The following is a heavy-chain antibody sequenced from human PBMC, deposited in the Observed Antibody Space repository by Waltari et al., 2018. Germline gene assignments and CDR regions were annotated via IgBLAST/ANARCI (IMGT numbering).Heavy chain of an antibody. CDR3: AREGESIDY. CDR2: IYYSGGT. V-gene: IGHV4-59*01. CDR1: GGSISSYY. Sequence: QVQLQESGPGLVKPSETLSLTCTVSGGSISSYYWSWIRQPPGKGLAWIGYIYYSGGTNYNPSRKSRVTISVDTAKNQFSLKLSSVTAADMAVYYCAREGESIDYWGQGTLVTVSS. J-gene: IGHJ4*02.